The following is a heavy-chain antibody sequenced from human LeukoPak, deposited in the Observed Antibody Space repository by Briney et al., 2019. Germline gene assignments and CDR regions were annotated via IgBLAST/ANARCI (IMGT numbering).Heavy chain of an antibody. CDR1: GYTFTSYY. D-gene: IGHD3-3*01. J-gene: IGHJ4*02. Sequence: ASVKVSCKASGYTFTSYYMHWVRQAPGQGFEWMGWINPNSGGTNYAQKFQGRVTMTRDTSISTAYMELSRLRSDDTAVYYCAMCLSGYYLGFDYWGQGTLVTVSS. CDR2: INPNSGGT. CDR3: AMCLSGYYLGFDY. V-gene: IGHV1-2*02.